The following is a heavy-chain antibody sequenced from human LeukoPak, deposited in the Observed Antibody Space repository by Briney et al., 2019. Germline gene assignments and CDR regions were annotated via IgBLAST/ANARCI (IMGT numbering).Heavy chain of an antibody. D-gene: IGHD1-26*01. CDR2: ISSNGGST. CDR3: VKEATYYFDY. V-gene: IGHV3-64D*06. CDR1: GFTFSSYA. J-gene: IGHJ4*02. Sequence: GGSLRLSCSASGFTFSSYAMHWVRQAPGKGLEYVSVISSNGGSTYYADSVKGRFTISRDNSKNTLYLQMSSLRAEDTAVYYCVKEATYYFDYWGQGTLVTVSS.